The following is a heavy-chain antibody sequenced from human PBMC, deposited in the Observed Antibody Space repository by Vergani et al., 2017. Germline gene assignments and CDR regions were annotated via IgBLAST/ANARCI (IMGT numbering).Heavy chain of an antibody. CDR2: SYYSGST. Sequence: QVQLQESGPGLVKPSETLSLTCTVSGGSISSYYWSWIRQPPGKGREWSGYSYYSGSTNYNPSLKSRVTISVDTSKNQFSLKLTSVTAADTAVYYCAALGGTVDYWGQGTLVTVSS. CDR3: AALGGTVDY. CDR1: GGSISSYY. V-gene: IGHV4-59*01. D-gene: IGHD3-10*01. J-gene: IGHJ4*02.